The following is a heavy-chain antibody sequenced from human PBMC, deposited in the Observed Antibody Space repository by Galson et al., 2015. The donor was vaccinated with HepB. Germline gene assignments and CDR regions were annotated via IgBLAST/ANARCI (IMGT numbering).Heavy chain of an antibody. CDR3: AADFVGSGSFDY. Sequence: SVKVSCKASGYTFTGYYMHWVRQAPGQGLEWIGWIVVGSGNTNYAQKFQERVTITRDMSTSTAYMELSSLRSEDTAVYYCAADFVGSGSFDYWGQGTLVTVSS. D-gene: IGHD3-10*01. J-gene: IGHJ4*02. V-gene: IGHV1-58*02. CDR1: GYTFTGYY. CDR2: IVVGSGNT.